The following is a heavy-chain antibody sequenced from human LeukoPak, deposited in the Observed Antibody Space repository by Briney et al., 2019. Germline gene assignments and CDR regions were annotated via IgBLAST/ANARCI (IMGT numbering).Heavy chain of an antibody. CDR3: ARDYSSSWTYNWFDP. CDR1: GYTFTSYG. Sequence: ASVKVSCKASGYTFTSYGISWVRQAPGQGLERMGWFSAYNGNTNYAQKLQGRVTMTTDTSTSTAYMELRSLRSDDTAVYYCARDYSSSWTYNWFDPWGQGTLVTVSS. J-gene: IGHJ5*02. V-gene: IGHV1-18*01. D-gene: IGHD6-13*01. CDR2: FSAYNGNT.